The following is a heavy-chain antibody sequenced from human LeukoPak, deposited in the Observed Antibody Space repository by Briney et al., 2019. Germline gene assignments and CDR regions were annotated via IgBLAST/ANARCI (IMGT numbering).Heavy chain of an antibody. Sequence: ASVKVSCKASGYTFTSYGISWVRQAPGQGLEWMGWISAYNGNTNYAQRLQGRVTMTTDTSTSTAYMELRSLRSDDTAMYYCARVAYDSSGYAEYFQHWGQGTLVTVSS. D-gene: IGHD3-22*01. CDR2: ISAYNGNT. J-gene: IGHJ1*01. CDR3: ARVAYDSSGYAEYFQH. CDR1: GYTFTSYG. V-gene: IGHV1-18*01.